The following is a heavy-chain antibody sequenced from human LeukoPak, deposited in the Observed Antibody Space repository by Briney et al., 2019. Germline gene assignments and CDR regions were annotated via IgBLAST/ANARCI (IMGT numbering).Heavy chain of an antibody. D-gene: IGHD3-10*01. CDR1: GGSFSGYY. Sequence: SETLPLTCAVYGGSFSGYYWSWIRQPPGKGLEWIGEINHSGSTNYNPSLKSRVTISVDTSKNQFSLKLSSVTAADTAVYYCARGRGTMVRGLFDPWGQGTLVTVSS. CDR2: INHSGST. J-gene: IGHJ5*02. CDR3: ARGRGTMVRGLFDP. V-gene: IGHV4-34*01.